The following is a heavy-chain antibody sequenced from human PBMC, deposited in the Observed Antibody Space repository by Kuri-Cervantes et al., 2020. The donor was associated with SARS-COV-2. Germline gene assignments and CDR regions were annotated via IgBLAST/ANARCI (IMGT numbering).Heavy chain of an antibody. CDR2: ISSNGGST. D-gene: IGHD3-3*01. CDR1: GFTFSSYD. V-gene: IGHV3-64*04. Sequence: GESLKISCSASGFTFSSYDMHWVRQAPGKGLEYVSAISSNGGSTYYADSVKGRFTISRDNSKNTLYLQMNSLRAEDTAVYYCAKVEGTNYDFWSGYYPQRNWFDPWGQGTLVTVSS. J-gene: IGHJ5*02. CDR3: AKVEGTNYDFWSGYYPQRNWFDP.